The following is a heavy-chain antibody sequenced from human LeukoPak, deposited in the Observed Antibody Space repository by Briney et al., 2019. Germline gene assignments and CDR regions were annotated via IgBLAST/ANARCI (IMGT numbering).Heavy chain of an antibody. Sequence: PSETLSLTCTVSGGSISSHCWSWIRQPPGKGLEWIGYIYYSGSTNYNPSLKSRVTISVDTSKNQFSLKLSSVTAADTAVYYCARVGDYDILTGYRQYYFDYWGQGTLVTVSS. V-gene: IGHV4-59*11. CDR3: ARVGDYDILTGYRQYYFDY. D-gene: IGHD3-9*01. J-gene: IGHJ4*02. CDR2: IYYSGST. CDR1: GGSISSHC.